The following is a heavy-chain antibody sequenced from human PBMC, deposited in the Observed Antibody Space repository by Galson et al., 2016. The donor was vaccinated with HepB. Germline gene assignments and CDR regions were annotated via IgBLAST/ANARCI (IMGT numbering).Heavy chain of an antibody. CDR3: VKGGGSYDSSGYYGFDY. CDR2: ISSNGGST. Sequence: SLRLSCAASGFTFSSYAMHWVRKAPGKGLEYVSAISSNGGSTYYADSVKGRFTISRDNSKNTLYLQMSSLRAEDTAVYYCVKGGGSYDSSGYYGFDYWGQGTLVTVSS. CDR1: GFTFSSYA. V-gene: IGHV3-64D*06. J-gene: IGHJ4*02. D-gene: IGHD3-22*01.